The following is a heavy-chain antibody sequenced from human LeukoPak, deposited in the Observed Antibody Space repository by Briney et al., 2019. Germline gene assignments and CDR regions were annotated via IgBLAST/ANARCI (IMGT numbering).Heavy chain of an antibody. D-gene: IGHD1-26*01. J-gene: IGHJ4*02. V-gene: IGHV4-59*01. CDR2: IYYSGST. Sequence: SETLSLTCTVSGGSISSYYWTWIRQPPGKGLECIGYIYYSGSTNYNPSLKSRVTISVDTSKNQFSLKLNSVTAADTAFYYCARSGSYHNNFDYWGQGTLVTVSS. CDR1: GGSISSYY. CDR3: ARSGSYHNNFDY.